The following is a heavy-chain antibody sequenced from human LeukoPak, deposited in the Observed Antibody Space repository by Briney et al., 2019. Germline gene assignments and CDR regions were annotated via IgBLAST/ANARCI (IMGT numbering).Heavy chain of an antibody. J-gene: IGHJ4*02. CDR3: ASQGRRDGYNYPLFR. Sequence: ASVKVSCKASGGTFSSYAISWVRQAPGQGLEWMGGIIPIFGTANYAQKFQGRVTITTDESTSTAYMELSSLRSEDTAVYYCASQGRRDGYNYPLFRWGQGTLVTVSS. CDR1: GGTFSSYA. D-gene: IGHD5-24*01. V-gene: IGHV1-69*05. CDR2: IIPIFGTA.